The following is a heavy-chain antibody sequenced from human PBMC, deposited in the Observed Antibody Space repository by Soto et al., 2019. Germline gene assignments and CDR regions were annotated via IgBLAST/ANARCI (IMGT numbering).Heavy chain of an antibody. D-gene: IGHD6-25*01. CDR3: ARGRYSSDAGVTMEA. V-gene: IGHV4-59*01. CDR2: IYYSGST. CDR1: GGSISSYY. J-gene: IGHJ6*02. Sequence: SETLSLTCTVSGGSISSYYWSWIRQPPGKGLEWIGYIYYSGSTNYNPSLKSRVTISVDTSKNTLYLQMGSLRPEDMAVYYCARGRYSSDAGVTMEAWGQGTTVPVSS.